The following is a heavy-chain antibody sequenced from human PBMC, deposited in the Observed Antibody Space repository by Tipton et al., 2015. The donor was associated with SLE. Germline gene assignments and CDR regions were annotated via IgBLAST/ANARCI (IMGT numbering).Heavy chain of an antibody. CDR1: GGSFSGYY. J-gene: IGHJ5*02. V-gene: IGHV4-34*01. Sequence: TLSLTCAVYGGSFSGYYWSWIRQPPGKGLEWIGEINHSGNTNYNPSLKSRVTISVDTSKNQFSLKLSSVTAADTAVYYCARGVITMGFDPWGQGTLVTVSS. D-gene: IGHD3-10*01. CDR3: ARGVITMGFDP. CDR2: INHSGNT.